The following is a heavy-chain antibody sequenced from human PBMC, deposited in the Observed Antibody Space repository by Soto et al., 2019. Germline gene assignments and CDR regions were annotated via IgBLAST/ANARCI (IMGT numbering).Heavy chain of an antibody. CDR1: GYTFTGYY. Sequence: ASVKVSCKASGYTFTGYYMHWVRQAPGQGLEWMGWINPNSGGTNYAQKFQGWVTMTRDTSISTAYMELSRLRSDGTAVYYCARSETGTTGYYGMDVWGQGTTVTV. CDR2: INPNSGGT. J-gene: IGHJ6*02. CDR3: ARSETGTTGYYGMDV. V-gene: IGHV1-2*04. D-gene: IGHD1-1*01.